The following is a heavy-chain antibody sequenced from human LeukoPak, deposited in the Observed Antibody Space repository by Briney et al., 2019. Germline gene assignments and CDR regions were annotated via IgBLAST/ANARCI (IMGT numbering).Heavy chain of an antibody. V-gene: IGHV1-18*01. Sequence: ASVKVSCKASGCTFTSYGISWVRQAPGQGFEWMGWISAYNGNTNYAQKLQGRVTMTTDTSTSTAYMELRSLRSDDTAVYYCARDLSTIFGVVIPYYYYMDVWGKGTTVTVSS. CDR1: GCTFTSYG. CDR3: ARDLSTIFGVVIPYYYYMDV. D-gene: IGHD3-3*01. CDR2: ISAYNGNT. J-gene: IGHJ6*03.